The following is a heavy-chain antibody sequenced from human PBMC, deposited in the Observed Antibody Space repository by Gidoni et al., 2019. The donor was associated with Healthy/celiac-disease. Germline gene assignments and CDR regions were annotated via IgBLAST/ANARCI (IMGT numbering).Heavy chain of an antibody. CDR2: SIPIFGTA. J-gene: IGHJ6*02. CDR1: GGTFSSYA. D-gene: IGHD1-26*01. Sequence: QVQLVQSGAEVKKPGSSVKVSCKASGGTFSSYAISWVRQAPGQGLEWMGGSIPIFGTANYAQKFQGRVTITADESTSTAYMELSSLRSEDTAVYYCASGGGGATLYYYYGMDVWGQGTTVTVSS. V-gene: IGHV1-69*01. CDR3: ASGGGGATLYYYYGMDV.